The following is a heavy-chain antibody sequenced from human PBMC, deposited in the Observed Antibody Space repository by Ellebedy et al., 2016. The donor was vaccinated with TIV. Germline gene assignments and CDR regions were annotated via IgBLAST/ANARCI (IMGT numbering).Heavy chain of an antibody. CDR1: GYSFTSYW. J-gene: IGHJ4*02. V-gene: IGHV5-51*01. Sequence: KVSCXGSGYSFTSYWIGWVRQMPGKGLEWMGIIYPGDSDTRYSPSFQGQVTISADKSISTAYLQWSSLKASDTAMYYCARGVREGYYDYIWGPNYFDYWGQGTLVTVSS. D-gene: IGHD3-16*01. CDR3: ARGVREGYYDYIWGPNYFDY. CDR2: IYPGDSDT.